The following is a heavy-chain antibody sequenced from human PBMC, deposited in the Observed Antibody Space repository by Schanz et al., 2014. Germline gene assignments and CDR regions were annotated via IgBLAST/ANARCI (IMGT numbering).Heavy chain of an antibody. CDR2: ISPTGSST. CDR3: AKGAAYYDSVMFPDL. J-gene: IGHJ5*02. V-gene: IGHV3-23*01. D-gene: IGHD3-22*01. CDR1: GFTFTTYA. Sequence: DVQLLESGGGLVQPGESLRLSCAASGFTFTTYAMTWVRQAPGKGLEWVSNISPTGSSTYYADSVKGRFTISRDNSKNTPYLQMISLRAEDTAVYFCAKGAAYYDSVMFPDLWGQGTLVTVSS.